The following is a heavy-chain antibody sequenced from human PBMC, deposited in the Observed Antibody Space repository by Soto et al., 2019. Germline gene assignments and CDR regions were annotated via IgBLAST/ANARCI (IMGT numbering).Heavy chain of an antibody. J-gene: IGHJ4*02. CDR1: GDSISSGGYS. V-gene: IGHV4-30-2*01. Sequence: QLQLQESGSGLVRPSQTLSLTCAVSGDSISSGGYSWSWVRLPPGKGLEWIGYVYHSGGTNNNPSSESRVTISVDRSKNQFSLQLNSVTAADTSVYFCARGPYYYDSSGYWYFDQCGQGILVTVSS. CDR3: ARGPYYYDSSGYWYFDQ. D-gene: IGHD3-22*01. CDR2: VYHSGGT.